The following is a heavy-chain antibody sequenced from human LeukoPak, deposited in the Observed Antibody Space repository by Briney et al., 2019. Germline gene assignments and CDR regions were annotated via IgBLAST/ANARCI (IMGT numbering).Heavy chain of an antibody. CDR1: GGTFSSYA. J-gene: IGHJ6*03. D-gene: IGHD6-19*01. V-gene: IGHV1-69*13. Sequence: ASVKVSCKASGGTFSSYAISWVRQAPGQGLEWMGGIIPIFGTANYAQKFQGRVTITADESTSTAYMELSSLRSEDTAVYYCARDKGSGWGYYYYYYMDVWGKGTTVTISS. CDR2: IIPIFGTA. CDR3: ARDKGSGWGYYYYYYMDV.